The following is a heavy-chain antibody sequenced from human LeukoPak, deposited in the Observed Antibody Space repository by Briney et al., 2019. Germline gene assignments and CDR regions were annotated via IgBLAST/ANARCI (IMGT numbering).Heavy chain of an antibody. Sequence: GGSLRLSCAASGFTFSSYAMSWVRQAPGKGLEWVSALSASGGTTYYADSVKGRFTISRDNSKNTLYLQMSSRRAEDTAVYYCAKEPREYCSSTSCPNWIDPWGQGTLVTVSS. CDR1: GFTFSSYA. CDR2: LSASGGTT. D-gene: IGHD2-2*01. J-gene: IGHJ5*02. CDR3: AKEPREYCSSTSCPNWIDP. V-gene: IGHV3-23*01.